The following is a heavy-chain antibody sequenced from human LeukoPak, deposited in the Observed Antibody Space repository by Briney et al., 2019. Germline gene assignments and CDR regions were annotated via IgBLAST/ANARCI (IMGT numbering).Heavy chain of an antibody. D-gene: IGHD2-2*01. V-gene: IGHV4-61*01. CDR2: IYYSGST. CDR3: ARGRRYCSSTSCYRGWGFDY. J-gene: IGHJ4*02. Sequence: SETLSLTCTVSGGSVSSGSYYWSWIRQPPGKGLEWIGYIYYSGSTNYNPSLKSRVTISVDTSKNQFSLKLSSVTAADTAVYYCARGRRYCSSTSCYRGWGFDYWGQGTLVTVSS. CDR1: GGSVSSGSYY.